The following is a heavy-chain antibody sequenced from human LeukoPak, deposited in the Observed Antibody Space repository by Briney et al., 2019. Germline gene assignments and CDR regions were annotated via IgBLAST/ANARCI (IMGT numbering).Heavy chain of an antibody. Sequence: GASVKVSCKASGYTFTDYYMHWVRQAPGQGFEGMGWINPNSGDTNYAQKFQGRVTMTRDTSISTAHMELSRLRSDDTAVYYCARANPLYCSSTTCLFDYWGQGTLVTVSS. V-gene: IGHV1-2*02. CDR2: INPNSGDT. CDR3: ARANPLYCSSTTCLFDY. CDR1: GYTFTDYY. J-gene: IGHJ4*02. D-gene: IGHD2-2*01.